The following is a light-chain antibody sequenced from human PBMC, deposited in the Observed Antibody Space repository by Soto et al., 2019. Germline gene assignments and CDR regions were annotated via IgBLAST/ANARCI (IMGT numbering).Light chain of an antibody. V-gene: IGKV3-11*01. CDR2: DAS. CDR1: QSVNSY. CDR3: QQRTNWPLGT. J-gene: IGKJ4*01. Sequence: EIVLTQSPATLSLSPVERATLSCRASQSVNSYLAWYQHKPGQAPRLLIYDASNRATGIPARFSGSGSGTDFTLTISSLEPEDFAVYYCQQRTNWPLGTFGGGTKVEIK.